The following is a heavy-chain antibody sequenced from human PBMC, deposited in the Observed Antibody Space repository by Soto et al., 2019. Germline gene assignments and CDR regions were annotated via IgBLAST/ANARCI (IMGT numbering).Heavy chain of an antibody. CDR2: ISSSGGSR. CDR1: GFNFNTFA. J-gene: IGHJ5*02. CDR3: AKYPPSLCTANWVDP. Sequence: EEQVSESGGTLVQPGGSLRLSCAASGFNFNTFAMSWIRQAPGKGLEWVSHISSSGGSRDYADSVRGRFTISRDNSKNVLFLQMNSLRADDTATYYCAKYPPSLCTANWVDPWGKGTLVTVSS. V-gene: IGHV3-23*01.